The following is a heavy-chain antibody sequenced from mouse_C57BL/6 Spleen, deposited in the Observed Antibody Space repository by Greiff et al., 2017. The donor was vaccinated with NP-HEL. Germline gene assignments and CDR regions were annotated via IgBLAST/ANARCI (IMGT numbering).Heavy chain of an antibody. CDR1: GFTFSSYG. D-gene: IGHD2-1*01. CDR2: ISSGGSYT. J-gene: IGHJ4*01. V-gene: IGHV5-6*01. CDR3: ARIYGNYVEDY. Sequence: EVKLVESGGDLVKPGGSLKLSCAASGFTFSSYGMFWVRQTPDKRLEWVATISSGGSYTYYPDSVKGRFTISRDNAKNTLYLQMSSLKSEDTAMYYCARIYGNYVEDYWGQGTSVTVSS.